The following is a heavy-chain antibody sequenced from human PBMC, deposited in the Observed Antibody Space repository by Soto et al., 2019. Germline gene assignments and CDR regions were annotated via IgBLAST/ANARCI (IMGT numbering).Heavy chain of an antibody. CDR1: GFTFSSYA. CDR3: AKDGNPIPYLTGYYRLGWFDP. V-gene: IGHV3-23*01. Sequence: EVQLLESGGGLVQPGGSLRLSCAASGFTFSSYAMSWVRQAPGKGLEWVSAISGSGGSTYYADSVKGRFTISRDNSKNTLYLQMNSLRAEDTAVYYCAKDGNPIPYLTGYYRLGWFDPWGQGTLFTVSS. J-gene: IGHJ5*02. D-gene: IGHD3-9*01. CDR2: ISGSGGST.